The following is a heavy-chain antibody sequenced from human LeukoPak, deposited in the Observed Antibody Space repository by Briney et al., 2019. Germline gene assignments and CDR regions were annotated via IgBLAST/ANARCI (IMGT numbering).Heavy chain of an antibody. CDR3: ARESTGIAARHQGFFDY. V-gene: IGHV4-59*11. Sequence: SETLSLTCTVSGGSISSHYWSWIRQPPGKGLEWIGYIYYSGSTNYNPSLKSRVTISVDTSKTRFSRTLSSVPAGNPAVYYCARESTGIAARHQGFFDYWGQGTLVTVSS. J-gene: IGHJ4*02. CDR2: IYYSGST. D-gene: IGHD6-6*01. CDR1: GGSISSHY.